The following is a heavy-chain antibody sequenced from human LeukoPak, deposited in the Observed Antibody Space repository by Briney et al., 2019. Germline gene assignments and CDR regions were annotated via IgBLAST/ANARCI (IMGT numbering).Heavy chain of an antibody. CDR2: INHSGST. D-gene: IGHD4-23*01. CDR1: GGSFSGYY. CDR3: ARRPVVTPRACFDY. V-gene: IGHV4-34*01. J-gene: IGHJ4*02. Sequence: PSETLSLTCAVYGGSFSGYYWSWIRQPPGNGLEWIGEINHSGSTNYNPSLKSRVTISVDTSKNQFSLKLSSVTAADTAVYYCARRPVVTPRACFDYWGQGTLVTVSS.